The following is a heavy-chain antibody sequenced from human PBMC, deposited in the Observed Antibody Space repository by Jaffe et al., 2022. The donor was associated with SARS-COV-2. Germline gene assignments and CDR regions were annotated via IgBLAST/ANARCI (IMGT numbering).Heavy chain of an antibody. CDR2: IIPIFGTA. CDR1: GGTFSSYA. D-gene: IGHD2-2*01. J-gene: IGHJ6*02. V-gene: IGHV1-69*01. CDR3: ARPYQPLLSYYYYGMDV. Sequence: QVQLVQSGAEVKKPGSSVKVSCKASGGTFSSYAISWVRQAPGQGLEWMGGIIPIFGTANYAQKFQGRVTITADESTSTAYMELSSLRSEDTAVYYCARPYQPLLSYYYYGMDVWGQGTTVTVSS.